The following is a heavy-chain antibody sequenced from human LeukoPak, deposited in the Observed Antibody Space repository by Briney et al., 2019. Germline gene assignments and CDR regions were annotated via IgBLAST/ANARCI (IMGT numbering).Heavy chain of an antibody. V-gene: IGHV3-9*01. J-gene: IGHJ5*02. D-gene: IGHD3-10*01. CDR2: ISWNSGSI. CDR1: GFTFDDYA. Sequence: GRSLRLSCAASGFTFDDYAMHWVRQAPGKGLEWVSGISWNSGSIVYADSVKGRFTISRDNAKNSLYLQMNSLRAEDTALYYCAKGSSAGFRTYYYGSGSYHWFDPWGQGTLVTVSS. CDR3: AKGSSAGFRTYYYGSGSYHWFDP.